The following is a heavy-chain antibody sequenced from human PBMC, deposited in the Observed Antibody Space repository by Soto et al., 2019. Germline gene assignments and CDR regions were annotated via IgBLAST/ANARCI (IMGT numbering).Heavy chain of an antibody. J-gene: IGHJ5*02. V-gene: IGHV4-38-2*02. Sequence: SETLSLTCTVSGSSISSGYYWGWTRQPPGKGLEWIGSIYHGGNTYYNPSLKSRVTISVDTSRNQFSLKLTSVTAADTAVYYCARDVEVAPPIQRGVGWFDPWGQGTLVTVSS. CDR2: IYHGGNT. D-gene: IGHD2-2*01. CDR1: GSSISSGYY. CDR3: ARDVEVAPPIQRGVGWFDP.